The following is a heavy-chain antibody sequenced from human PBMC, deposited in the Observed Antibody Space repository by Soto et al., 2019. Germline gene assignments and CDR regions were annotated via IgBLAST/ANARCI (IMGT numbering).Heavy chain of an antibody. J-gene: IGHJ4*02. D-gene: IGHD2-21*02. CDR1: GYTFTNYP. Sequence: QVQLVQSGTEVRKPGASVKLSCRASGYTFTNYPLHWVRQAPGQRPQWLGWISAVDGQIKYSQKFQGRVTLTTDTSASTTYMELSSLRSDDTAMYYCARGFCDPSFSGFDYWGQGALVTVSS. V-gene: IGHV1-3*01. CDR2: ISAVDGQI. CDR3: ARGFCDPSFSGFDY.